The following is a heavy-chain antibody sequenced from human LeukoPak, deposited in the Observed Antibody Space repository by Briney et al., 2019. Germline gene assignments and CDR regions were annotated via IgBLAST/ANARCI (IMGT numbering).Heavy chain of an antibody. V-gene: IGHV3-73*01. CDR1: GFAFSSYA. D-gene: IGHD3-22*01. J-gene: IGHJ4*02. CDR2: IRSKANSYAT. Sequence: GGSLRLSCAASGFAFSSYAISWVRQAPGKGLEWVGRIRSKANSYATTDVASVKGRFTISRDDSKNTAYLEMSSLKAEDTAVYYCTRPSYDSSVSGVVYWGQGTLVTVSS. CDR3: TRPSYDSSVSGVVY.